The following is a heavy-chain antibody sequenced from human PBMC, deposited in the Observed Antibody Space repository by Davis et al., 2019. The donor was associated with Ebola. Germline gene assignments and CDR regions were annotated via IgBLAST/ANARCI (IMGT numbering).Heavy chain of an antibody. CDR2: ISYDGSNK. CDR1: GFTFSSYA. CDR3: ARETGLGY. V-gene: IGHV3-30*04. D-gene: IGHD3/OR15-3a*01. J-gene: IGHJ4*02. Sequence: GGSLRLSCAASGFTFSSYAMHWVRQAPGKGLEWVAVISYDGSNKYYADSVKGRSTISRDNSKNTLYLQMNSLRAEDTAVYYCARETGLGYWGQGTLVTVSS.